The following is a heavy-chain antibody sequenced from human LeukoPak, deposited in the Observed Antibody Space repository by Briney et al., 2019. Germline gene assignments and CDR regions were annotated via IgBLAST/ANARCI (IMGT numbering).Heavy chain of an antibody. CDR1: GFTFSNFW. Sequence: GGSLRLSCAVSGFTFSNFWMSWVRQAPGKGLEWVANIKQDGSEKYYVDSVKGRFTISRDNVKNSLYLQMNSLRADDTAVYYCARGPPVGGYDFWSGYYNFAYWGQGTLVTVSS. J-gene: IGHJ4*02. D-gene: IGHD3-3*01. CDR2: IKQDGSEK. V-gene: IGHV3-7*02. CDR3: ARGPPVGGYDFWSGYYNFAY.